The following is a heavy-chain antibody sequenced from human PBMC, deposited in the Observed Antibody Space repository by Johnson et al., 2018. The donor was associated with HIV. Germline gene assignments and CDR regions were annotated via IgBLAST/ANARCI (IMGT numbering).Heavy chain of an antibody. J-gene: IGHJ3*02. V-gene: IGHV3-30*18. CDR2: ISYDGSNK. D-gene: IGHD3-10*01. Sequence: QVQLVESGGGVVQPGRSLRLSCATSGFTFSNFGMHWVRQAPGKGLEWVAVISYDGSNKYYADSAKCRFTISRDNSKNTLYLQMNSLNADDTAVYYCAKDGSEVPPDTFDIWGQGTMVTVST. CDR3: AKDGSEVPPDTFDI. CDR1: GFTFSNFG.